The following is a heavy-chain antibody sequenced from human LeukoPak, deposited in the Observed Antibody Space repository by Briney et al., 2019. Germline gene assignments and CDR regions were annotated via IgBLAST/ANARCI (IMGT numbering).Heavy chain of an antibody. CDR1: GGTFMRHS. CDR3: ARGRRSSSWSLDAFDI. V-gene: IGHV1-69*16. D-gene: IGHD6-13*01. CDR2: IIPILAAA. Sequence: ASVKVSCKASGGTFMRHSISWVRQAPGQGLEWMGGIIPILAAADYPQKYQGRVTITTDESTSTVFMELSSITSEDSAVYYCARGRRSSSWSLDAFDIWGQGTMVTVSS. J-gene: IGHJ3*02.